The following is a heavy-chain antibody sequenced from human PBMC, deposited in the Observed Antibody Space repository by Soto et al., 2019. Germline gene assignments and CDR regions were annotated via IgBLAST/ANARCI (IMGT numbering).Heavy chain of an antibody. D-gene: IGHD6-13*01. CDR2: INAGNGNT. CDR1: VYTFTSNA. Sequence: GASVTVSCKASVYTFTSNAIHWVRQAPGQRLEWMGWINAGNGNTKYSQKFQGRVTITTDTSASTAYMELSSLRSEDTAVYYCARDGIAAAGTSWFDPWGQGTLVTVSS. CDR3: ARDGIAAAGTSWFDP. V-gene: IGHV1-3*01. J-gene: IGHJ5*02.